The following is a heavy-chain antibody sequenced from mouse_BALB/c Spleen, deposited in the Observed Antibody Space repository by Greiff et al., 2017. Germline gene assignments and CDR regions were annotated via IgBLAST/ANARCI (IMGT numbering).Heavy chain of an antibody. CDR2: IYPGSGST. J-gene: IGHJ1*01. CDR1: GYTFTSYW. V-gene: IGHV1S22*01. Sequence: LKQPGSELVRPGASVKLSCKASGYTFTSYWMHWVKQRHGQGLEWIGNIYPGSGSTNYDGKFKSKGTLTVDTSSSTAYMHLSSLTSEDSAVYYCTRGRDWYFDVWGAGTTVTVSS. CDR3: TRGRDWYFDV.